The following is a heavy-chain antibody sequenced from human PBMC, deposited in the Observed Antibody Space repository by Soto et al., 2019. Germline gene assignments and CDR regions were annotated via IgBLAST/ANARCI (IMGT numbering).Heavy chain of an antibody. J-gene: IGHJ6*02. CDR3: ARSLTEGYCTITGCYTTPLYGMDV. CDR2: INPNSGGT. V-gene: IGHV1-2*02. Sequence: ASVKVSCKASGYTFSGYYIHWLRQAPGQGLEWMGWINPNSGGTNYAQKFQGRVTVTRDTPTSTAYMELSRLTSDDTAVYYCARSLTEGYCTITGCYTTPLYGMDVWGQGTTVTVSS. D-gene: IGHD2-2*02. CDR1: GYTFSGYY.